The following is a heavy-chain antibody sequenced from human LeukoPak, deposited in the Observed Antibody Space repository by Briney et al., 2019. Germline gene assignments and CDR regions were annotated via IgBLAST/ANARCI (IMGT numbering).Heavy chain of an antibody. D-gene: IGHD2-2*01. CDR3: AKSRQGGVPAAMRIFDY. V-gene: IGHV3-23*01. CDR2: ISGSGGST. Sequence: PGGSLRLSCAASGFTFSSYAMSWVRQAPGKGLEWVSAISGSGGSTYYADSVKGRFTISRDNSKNTLYLQMNSLRAEDTAVYYCAKSRQGGVPAAMRIFDYWGQGTLVTVPS. J-gene: IGHJ4*02. CDR1: GFTFSSYA.